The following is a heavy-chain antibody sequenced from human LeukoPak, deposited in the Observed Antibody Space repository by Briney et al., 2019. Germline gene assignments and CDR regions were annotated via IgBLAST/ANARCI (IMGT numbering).Heavy chain of an antibody. D-gene: IGHD4-17*01. CDR1: GFTFSNAW. J-gene: IGHJ4*02. CDR3: ARGVRPHYGEPAGEGYYFDY. Sequence: GGSLRLSCAASGFTFSNAWMSWVRQAPGKGLEWVGRIKSKTDGGTTDYAAPVKGRFTISRDDSKNTLYLQMNSLKTEDTAVYYCARGVRPHYGEPAGEGYYFDYWGQGTLVTVSS. V-gene: IGHV3-15*01. CDR2: IKSKTDGGTT.